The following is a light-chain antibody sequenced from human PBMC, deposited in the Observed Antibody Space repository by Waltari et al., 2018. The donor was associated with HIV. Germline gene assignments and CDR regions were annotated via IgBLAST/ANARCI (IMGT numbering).Light chain of an antibody. CDR3: SSYTSSSTPVV. Sequence: QSALTQPASVSGSPGQSITLSCTGTSSHIGTYNYISWYQQHPGKAPKPMLYDVSNRPSGVSNRFSGSKSGNTASLTISGLQAEDEADYYCSSYTSSSTPVVFGGGTKLTVL. V-gene: IGLV2-14*01. CDR1: SSHIGTYNY. CDR2: DVS. J-gene: IGLJ2*01.